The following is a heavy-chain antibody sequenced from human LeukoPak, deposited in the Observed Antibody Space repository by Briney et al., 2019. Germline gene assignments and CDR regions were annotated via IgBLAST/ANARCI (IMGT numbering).Heavy chain of an antibody. CDR1: GGSISSSSYY. J-gene: IGHJ4*02. V-gene: IGHV4-39*07. CDR2: IYYSGST. D-gene: IGHD3-3*01. CDR3: AREGSRDFWSVPVYYFDY. Sequence: PSETLSLACTVSGGSISSSSYYWGWIRQPPGKGLEWIGSIYYSGSTYYNPSLKSRVTISVDTSKNQFSLRLSSVTAADTAVYYCAREGSRDFWSVPVYYFDYWGQGTLVTVSS.